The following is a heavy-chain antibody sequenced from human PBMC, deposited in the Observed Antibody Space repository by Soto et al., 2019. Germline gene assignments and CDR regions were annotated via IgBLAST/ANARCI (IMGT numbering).Heavy chain of an antibody. CDR3: ARHESSGWYYFDY. CDR2: IYNSGST. Sequence: QVQLQESGPGLVKPSETLSLTCTVSGGSISSYYWSWIRQPPGKGLEWIGYIYNSGSTHYNPPHKSRVTISVDMYKNQFSLKLNSVTAADTAVYYCARHESSGWYYFDYWGQGTLVTVSS. J-gene: IGHJ4*02. V-gene: IGHV4-59*08. D-gene: IGHD6-19*01. CDR1: GGSISSYY.